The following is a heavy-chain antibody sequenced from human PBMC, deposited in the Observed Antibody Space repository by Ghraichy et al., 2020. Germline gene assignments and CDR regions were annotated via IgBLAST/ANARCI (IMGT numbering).Heavy chain of an antibody. D-gene: IGHD6-19*01. CDR3: ESSGWYSAGDPTFDY. CDR1: GFTFSSYA. J-gene: IGHJ4*02. V-gene: IGHV3-64D*06. CDR2: ISSNGGST. Sequence: GGSLRLSCSASGFTFSSYAMHWVRQAPGKGLEYVSAISSNGGSTYYADSVKGRFTISRDNSKNTLYLQMSSLRAEDTAVYYCESSGWYSAGDPTFDYWGQGTLVTVSS.